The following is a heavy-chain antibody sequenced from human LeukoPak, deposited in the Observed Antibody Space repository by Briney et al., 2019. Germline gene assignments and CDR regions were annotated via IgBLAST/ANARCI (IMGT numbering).Heavy chain of an antibody. Sequence: SETLSLTCTVSGGSISSSSYYWGWIRQPPGKGLEWIGSIYYSGSTFYNPSLKSRVTISLDTSKNQFSLKLSSVTAADTAVYYCASDDSSGYTTFDYWGQGTLVTVSS. CDR2: IYYSGST. D-gene: IGHD3-22*01. J-gene: IGHJ4*02. CDR3: ASDDSSGYTTFDY. CDR1: GGSISSSSYY. V-gene: IGHV4-39*01.